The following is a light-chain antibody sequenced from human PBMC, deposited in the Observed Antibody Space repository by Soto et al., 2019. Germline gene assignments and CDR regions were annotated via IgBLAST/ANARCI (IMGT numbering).Light chain of an antibody. V-gene: IGKV1-9*01. CDR2: TAS. CDR1: DGISSY. CDR3: QELYTYPRT. J-gene: IGKJ1*01. Sequence: DIQLTQSPSFLSASIGDRVTITCRASDGISSYLAWYQQKPGKAPNLLIYTASTLQGGVPSRFSGSGYGTEFTLTISSLQPEDSATYYCQELYTYPRTFGQGTKVEIK.